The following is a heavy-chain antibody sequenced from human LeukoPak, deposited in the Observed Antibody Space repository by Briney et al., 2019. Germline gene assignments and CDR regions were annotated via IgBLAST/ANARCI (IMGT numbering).Heavy chain of an antibody. CDR3: ATIRAAYYNILTGPFDY. Sequence: SETLSLTCTVSGGSISSDSYYWSGIRQPAGKGLEGIGYIYYSGSTNYNPSLKSRVTISVDTSKNQFSLKLSSVTAADTAVYYCATIRAAYYNILTGPFDYWGQGTLVTVSS. CDR2: IYYSGST. J-gene: IGHJ4*02. CDR1: GGSISSDSYY. V-gene: IGHV4-61*10. D-gene: IGHD3-9*01.